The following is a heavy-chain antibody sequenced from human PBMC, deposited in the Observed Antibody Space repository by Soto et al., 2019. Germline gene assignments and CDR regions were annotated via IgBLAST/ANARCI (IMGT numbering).Heavy chain of an antibody. J-gene: IGHJ4*02. CDR1: GYTFTSYA. CDR3: ARGFGRRNYYDSSGYYVLGY. CDR2: INAGNGNT. V-gene: IGHV1-3*01. Sequence: QVQLVQSGAEVKKPGASVKVSCKASGYTFTSYAMHWVRQAPGQRLEWMGWINAGNGNTKYSQKFQGRVTITRDTSASTAYMELSSLRSEDTAVYYCARGFGRRNYYDSSGYYVLGYWGQGTLVIVSS. D-gene: IGHD3-22*01.